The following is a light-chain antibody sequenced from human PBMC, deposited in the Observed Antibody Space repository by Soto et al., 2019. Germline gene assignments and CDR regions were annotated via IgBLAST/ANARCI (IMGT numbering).Light chain of an antibody. CDR2: EAS. Sequence: DIQMTQSPSSLSASVGDRVTITCRASQGIRHYLAWYQQKPGKVPKLLIYEASNLQSGVPSRFRGGGSGTEFTLTISRLQPEDVATYYCQXFDSAPQTFGQGTKVDIK. CDR3: QXFDSAPQT. V-gene: IGKV1-27*01. CDR1: QGIRHY. J-gene: IGKJ1*01.